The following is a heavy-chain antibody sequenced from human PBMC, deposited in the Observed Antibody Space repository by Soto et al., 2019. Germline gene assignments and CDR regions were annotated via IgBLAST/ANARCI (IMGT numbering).Heavy chain of an antibody. CDR1: GFTFSSYA. Sequence: RLSGAASGFTFSSYAMSWVRQAPGKGLEWVSAISGSGGSTYYADSVKGRFTTSRDNSKNTLYLQMNSLRAEDTAVYYCAKDHRLRYFDWLLPIDYWGQGTLVTVSS. V-gene: IGHV3-23*01. J-gene: IGHJ4*02. CDR2: ISGSGGST. D-gene: IGHD3-9*01. CDR3: AKDHRLRYFDWLLPIDY.